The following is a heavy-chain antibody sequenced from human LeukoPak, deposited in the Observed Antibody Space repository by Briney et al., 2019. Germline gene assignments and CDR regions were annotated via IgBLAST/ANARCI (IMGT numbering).Heavy chain of an antibody. Sequence: GGSLILSCAASGFTFSSYAMHWVRRAPGKGLEWVAVISYDGSNKYYADSVKGRFTISRDSSKNTLYLQMNSLRAEDTAVYYCARVEDYAYDYWGQGTLVTVSS. D-gene: IGHD4-17*01. CDR2: ISYDGSNK. CDR1: GFTFSSYA. J-gene: IGHJ4*02. V-gene: IGHV3-30-3*01. CDR3: ARVEDYAYDY.